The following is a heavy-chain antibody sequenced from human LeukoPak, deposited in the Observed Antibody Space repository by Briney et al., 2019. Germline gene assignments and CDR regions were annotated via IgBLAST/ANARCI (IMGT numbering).Heavy chain of an antibody. J-gene: IGHJ4*02. CDR2: ISGSGGST. D-gene: IGHD2-2*01. Sequence: PGGSLRLSCAASGFTFSSYGMSWVRQAPGKGLEWVSSISGSGGSTYYADSVKGRFTTSRDNSKNTLYLQMNSLRAEDTAVYYCAKDGEGVVVVPAASTLDYWGQGTLVTVSS. V-gene: IGHV3-23*01. CDR3: AKDGEGVVVVPAASTLDY. CDR1: GFTFSSYG.